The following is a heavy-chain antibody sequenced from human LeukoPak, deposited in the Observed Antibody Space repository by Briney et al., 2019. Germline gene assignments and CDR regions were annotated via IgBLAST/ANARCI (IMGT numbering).Heavy chain of an antibody. CDR3: ARGGSSSSRYRY. CDR2: IYYSGST. CDR1: GGSISSYH. D-gene: IGHD6-13*01. J-gene: IGHJ4*02. Sequence: SETLSLTCTVSGGSISSYHWSWIRQPPGKGLEWIGYIYYSGSTNYNPSLKSRVTISVDTSKNQFSLKLSSVTAADTAVYYCARGGSSSSRYRYWGQGTLVTVSS. V-gene: IGHV4-59*01.